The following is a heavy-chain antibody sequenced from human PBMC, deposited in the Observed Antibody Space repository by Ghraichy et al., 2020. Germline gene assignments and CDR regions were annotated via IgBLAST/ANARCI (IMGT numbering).Heavy chain of an antibody. CDR3: VKGYCLGGSCSWVWDS. V-gene: IGHV3-64D*06. D-gene: IGHD2-15*01. CDR2: ISSNGGST. Sequence: GGSLRLSCSASGFTFSRYAMFWVRQAPGKEPEFVSSISSNGGSTYYADFVKDRFTISRDNSRNTLYLQMSSLRAEDSAVFYCVKGYCLGGSCSWVWDSWGQGTLVTVSS. CDR1: GFTFSRYA. J-gene: IGHJ5*02.